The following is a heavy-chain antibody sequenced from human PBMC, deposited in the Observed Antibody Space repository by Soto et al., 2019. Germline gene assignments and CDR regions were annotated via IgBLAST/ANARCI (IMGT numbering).Heavy chain of an antibody. D-gene: IGHD2-2*01. Sequence: GASVKVSCKASGYTFTSYSMHWVRQAPGQRLEWMGWINAGNGNTKYSQKFQGRVTITRDTSASTAYMELSSLRSEDTAVYYCARVPAAEIFDYWGQGTLVTVSS. V-gene: IGHV1-3*01. CDR3: ARVPAAEIFDY. J-gene: IGHJ4*02. CDR1: GYTFTSYS. CDR2: INAGNGNT.